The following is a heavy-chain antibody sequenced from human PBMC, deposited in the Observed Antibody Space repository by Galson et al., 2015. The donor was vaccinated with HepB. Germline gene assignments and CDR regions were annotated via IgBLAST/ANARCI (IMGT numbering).Heavy chain of an antibody. V-gene: IGHV1-69*13. CDR3: AVELGYCSSTSCYPRPFDP. J-gene: IGHJ5*02. D-gene: IGHD2-2*01. CDR1: GGTFSSYA. CDR2: FIPIFGTA. Sequence: SVKVSCKASGGTFSSYAISWVRQAPGQGLEWMGGFIPIFGTANYAQKFQGRVTITADESTSTAYMELSSLRSEDTAVYYCAVELGYCSSTSCYPRPFDPWGQGTLVTVSS.